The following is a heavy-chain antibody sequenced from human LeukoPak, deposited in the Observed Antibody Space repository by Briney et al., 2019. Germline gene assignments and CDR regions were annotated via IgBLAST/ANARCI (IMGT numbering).Heavy chain of an antibody. CDR1: GFTFSSYG. D-gene: IGHD2-15*01. V-gene: IGHV3-23*01. J-gene: IGHJ3*02. CDR3: AKAPPPYCSGGSCFDAFDI. CDR2: ISGSGGST. Sequence: GGTLRLSCAASGFTFSSYGMSWVRQAPGKGLEWVSAISGSGGSTYYADSVKGRFTISRDNSKNTLYLQMNSLRAEDTAVYYCAKAPPPYCSGGSCFDAFDIWGQGTLVTVSS.